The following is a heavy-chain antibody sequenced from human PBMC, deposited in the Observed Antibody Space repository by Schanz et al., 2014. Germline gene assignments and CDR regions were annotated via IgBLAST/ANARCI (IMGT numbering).Heavy chain of an antibody. CDR1: GFTFSRYG. CDR2: IGYDGSEK. CDR3: AGAFDSSGYYFDY. J-gene: IGHJ4*02. Sequence: QVHLVESGGGVVQPGRSLRLSCAASGFTFSRYGMHWVRQAPGKGLEWVANIGYDGSEKYYVDSVRGRFTISRDNSMNTVYLQMNSLRSDDTAVYYCAGAFDSSGYYFDYWGQGTLVTVSS. V-gene: IGHV3-30*03. D-gene: IGHD3-22*01.